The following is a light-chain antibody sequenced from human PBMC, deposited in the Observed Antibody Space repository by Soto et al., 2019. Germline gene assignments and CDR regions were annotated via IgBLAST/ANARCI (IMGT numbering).Light chain of an antibody. Sequence: DIQMTQSPSTLSASIGDKVTVACRASQGISNWLAWYQQKPGKAPKLLIYDASTLETGVPSRFSGSGSGTEFTLIISSLQPDDFATYYCQQFYYYPWTFGQGTKVDIK. CDR2: DAS. CDR1: QGISNW. CDR3: QQFYYYPWT. J-gene: IGKJ1*01. V-gene: IGKV1-5*01.